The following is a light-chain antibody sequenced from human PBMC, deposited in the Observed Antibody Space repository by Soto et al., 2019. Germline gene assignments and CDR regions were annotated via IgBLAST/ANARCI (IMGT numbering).Light chain of an antibody. V-gene: IGKV1-39*01. CDR2: AAS. J-gene: IGKJ1*01. CDR3: KQSYSTPK. Sequence: DIQMTHSPSTPSASVLYIVTITFRSSQSIGSWLAWYQQISGRAPNLLIYAASSLQSGVPSRFSGSGSGTDFTLTISSLQPEDFATYYCKQSYSTPKFGQGTKVDIK. CDR1: QSIGSW.